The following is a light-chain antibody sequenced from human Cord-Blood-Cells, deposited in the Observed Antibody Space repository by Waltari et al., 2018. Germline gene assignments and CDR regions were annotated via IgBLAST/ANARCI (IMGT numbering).Light chain of an antibody. J-gene: IGKJ4*01. CDR2: GAS. V-gene: IGKV3-15*01. CDR3: QQYNNWPPLT. CDR1: QSVSSN. Sequence: EIVMTQARATLSVSPAERATPSCRASQSVSSNLAWYQQKPGQAPRLLICGASPRATGIPARFSGSGSGTEFTLTISSLQSEDFAVYYCQQYNNWPPLTLGGGTKVEIK.